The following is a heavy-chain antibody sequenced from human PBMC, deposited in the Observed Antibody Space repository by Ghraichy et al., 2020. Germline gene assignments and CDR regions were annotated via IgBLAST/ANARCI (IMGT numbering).Heavy chain of an antibody. CDR1: GYTLTELS. J-gene: IGHJ6*02. V-gene: IGHV1-24*01. CDR2: FDPEDGET. D-gene: IGHD6-19*01. Sequence: ASVKDSCKVSGYTLTELSMHWVRQAPGKGLEWMGGFDPEDGETIYAQKFQGRVTMTEDTSTDTAYMELSSLRSEDTAVYYCATGLGAVAGTGYYYYGMDVWGQGTTVTVSS. CDR3: ATGLGAVAGTGYYYYGMDV.